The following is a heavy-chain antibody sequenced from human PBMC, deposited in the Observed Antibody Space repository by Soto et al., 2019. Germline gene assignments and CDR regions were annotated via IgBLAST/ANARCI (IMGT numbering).Heavy chain of an antibody. J-gene: IGHJ4*02. CDR1: GGSISSSSYY. D-gene: IGHD3-22*01. CDR3: ATNLDYYDSSGYSSFDY. Sequence: SETLSLTCTVSGGSISSSSYYWGWIRQPPGKGLEWIGSIYYSGSTYYNPSLKSRVTISVDTSKNQFSLKLSSVTAADTAVCYCATNLDYYDSSGYSSFDYWGQGTLVTV. CDR2: IYYSGST. V-gene: IGHV4-39*01.